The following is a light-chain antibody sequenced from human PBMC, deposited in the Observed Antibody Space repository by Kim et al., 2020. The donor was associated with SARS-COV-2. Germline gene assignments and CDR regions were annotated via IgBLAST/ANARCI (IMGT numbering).Light chain of an antibody. J-gene: IGKJ4*01. CDR1: ERVRSY. V-gene: IGKV3-11*01. Sequence: LSPRERAPPSCRASERVRSYVAWSQQKSGPPPRPLFYDASNRATVIPARFSGSGFGTDFTFTISSLEPEDFAVYFFQQCSNWPPTFGGGTKVDIK. CDR2: DAS. CDR3: QQCSNWPPT.